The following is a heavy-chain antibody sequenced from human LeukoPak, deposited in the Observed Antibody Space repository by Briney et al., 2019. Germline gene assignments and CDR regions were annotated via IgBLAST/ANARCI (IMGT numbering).Heavy chain of an antibody. D-gene: IGHD3-16*01. V-gene: IGHV3-23*01. J-gene: IGHJ5*02. CDR1: GFIFGDYG. CDR3: APQLWDHPGP. Sequence: GGSLRLSCAGSGFIFGDYGMSWVRQAPGKGLEWVSSISNTGANTHYPDSLKGRFTISRDNSKSTLYLQMNSLRVEDTAIYYCAPQLWDHPGPWGQGTLVTVSS. CDR2: ISNTGANT.